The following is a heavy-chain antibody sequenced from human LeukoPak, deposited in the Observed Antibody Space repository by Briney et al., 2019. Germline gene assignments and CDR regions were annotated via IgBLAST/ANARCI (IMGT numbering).Heavy chain of an antibody. V-gene: IGHV4-30-2*01. CDR3: ARDLGYCSSTSCRYFDS. CDR2: IYDSGST. CDR1: GVSISSGGYS. D-gene: IGHD2-2*01. Sequence: SETLSLTCAVSGVSISSGGYSWTWIGQPPGKGRGWIGNIYDSGSTYYNPSLKSRATISLNRSKNKLPLKLSSVTAADPPWDSCARDLGYCSSTSCRYFDSWGQGTLVTVSS. J-gene: IGHJ4*02.